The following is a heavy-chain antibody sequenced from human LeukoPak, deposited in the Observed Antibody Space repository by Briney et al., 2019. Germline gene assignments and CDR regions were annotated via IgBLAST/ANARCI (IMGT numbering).Heavy chain of an antibody. CDR2: MNPNSGNT. J-gene: IGHJ4*02. Sequence: GASVKVSCKASGYTFTSYDINWVRQATGQGLEWMGWMNPNSGNTGYAQKLQGRVTMTRNTSISTAYMELSSLRSEDTAVYYCARTRSARHFDYWGQGTLVTVSS. V-gene: IGHV1-8*01. CDR1: GYTFTSYD. CDR3: ARTRSARHFDY.